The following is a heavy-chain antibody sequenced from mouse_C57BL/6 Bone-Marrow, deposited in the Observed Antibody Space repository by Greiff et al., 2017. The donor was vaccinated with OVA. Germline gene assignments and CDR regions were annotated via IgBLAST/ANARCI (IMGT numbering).Heavy chain of an antibody. Sequence: EVHLVESGAELVRPGASVKLSCTASGFNIKDDYMHWVKQRPEQGLEWIGWIDPENGDTEYASKFQGKATITADTSSNTAYLQLSSLTSEDTAVYYCTPVVGYWGQGTTLTVSS. CDR3: TPVVGY. J-gene: IGHJ2*01. CDR1: GFNIKDDY. CDR2: IDPENGDT. V-gene: IGHV14-4*01. D-gene: IGHD1-1*01.